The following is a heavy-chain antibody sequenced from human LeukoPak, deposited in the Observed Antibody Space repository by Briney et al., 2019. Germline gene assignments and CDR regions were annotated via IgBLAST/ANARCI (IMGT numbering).Heavy chain of an antibody. CDR1: GGSISSYY. V-gene: IGHV4-59*01. Sequence: PSETLSLTCTVSGGSISSYYWSWIRQPPGKGLEWIGYIYYSGSTNYNPSLKSRATISVDTSKNQFSLKLSSVTAADTAVYYCAGSGVRGVIPDYWGQGTLVTVSS. CDR2: IYYSGST. J-gene: IGHJ4*02. CDR3: AGSGVRGVIPDY. D-gene: IGHD3-10*01.